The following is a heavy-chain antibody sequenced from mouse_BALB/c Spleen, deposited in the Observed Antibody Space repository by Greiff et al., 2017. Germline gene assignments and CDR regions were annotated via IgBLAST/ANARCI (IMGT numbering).Heavy chain of an antibody. Sequence: EVKLVESGGGLVKPGGSLKLSCAASGFTFSSYTMSWVRQTPEKRLEWVATISSGGSYTYYPDSVKGRFTISRDNAKNTLYLQMSSLKSEDTAMYYCTRDHGITTPYYYAMDYWGQGTSVTVSS. J-gene: IGHJ4*01. CDR1: GFTFSSYT. D-gene: IGHD2-4*01. CDR2: ISSGGSYT. CDR3: TRDHGITTPYYYAMDY. V-gene: IGHV5-6-4*01.